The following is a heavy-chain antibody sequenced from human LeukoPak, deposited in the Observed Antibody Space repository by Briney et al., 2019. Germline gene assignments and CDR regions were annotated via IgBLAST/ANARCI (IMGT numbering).Heavy chain of an antibody. Sequence: GASVKLSCKASGYSFTRCYLHWVRQAPGQGLEWMGINNPSDDTTTHAQKFQGRVTMTSDTSTSTVYMELSSLRSEDTAVYYCARDLRHHSGIAVSPFDYWGQGTLVAVSS. CDR1: GYSFTRCY. V-gene: IGHV1-46*01. CDR3: ARDLRHHSGIAVSPFDY. D-gene: IGHD6-19*01. J-gene: IGHJ4*02. CDR2: NNPSDDTT.